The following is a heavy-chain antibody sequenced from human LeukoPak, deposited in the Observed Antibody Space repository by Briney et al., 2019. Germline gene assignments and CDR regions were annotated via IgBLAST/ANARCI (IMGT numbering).Heavy chain of an antibody. D-gene: IGHD3-16*01. V-gene: IGHV3-7*03. Sequence: PGGSRRLSCAASGFTFSSYWMSWVRQAPGKGLEWVASINHNGNVNYYVDSVKGRFTISRDNAKNSLYLQMSNLRAEDTAVYFCARGGGLDVWGQGATVTVSS. CDR3: ARGGGLDV. J-gene: IGHJ6*02. CDR2: INHNGNVN. CDR1: GFTFSSYW.